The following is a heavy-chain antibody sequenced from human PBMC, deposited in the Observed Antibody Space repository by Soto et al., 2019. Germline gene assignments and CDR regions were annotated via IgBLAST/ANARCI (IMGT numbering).Heavy chain of an antibody. Sequence: ASVKVSCKASGYTFTSYGISWVRQAPGQGLEWMGWISAYNGNTNYAQKLQGRVTMTTDTSTSTAYMELRSLRSDDTAVYYCARSRSRYYDSSGYYSLSYWGQGTLVTVSS. D-gene: IGHD3-22*01. CDR1: GYTFTSYG. CDR3: ARSRSRYYDSSGYYSLSY. V-gene: IGHV1-18*01. J-gene: IGHJ4*02. CDR2: ISAYNGNT.